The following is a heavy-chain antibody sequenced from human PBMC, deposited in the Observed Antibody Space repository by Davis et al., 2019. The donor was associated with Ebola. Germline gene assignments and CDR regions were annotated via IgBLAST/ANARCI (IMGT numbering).Heavy chain of an antibody. CDR3: ARLYYYGSGHDY. CDR1: GGSIISSSSY. D-gene: IGHD3-10*01. J-gene: IGHJ4*02. V-gene: IGHV4-39*01. CDR2: IYYSGIT. Sequence: SETLSLTCTVSGGSIISSSSYWGWIRQPPRKGLEWIGSIYYSGITYYNPSLKSRVTISVDTSKNQFSLKLRSVTAADTAVYYCARLYYYGSGHDYWGQGTLVTVSS.